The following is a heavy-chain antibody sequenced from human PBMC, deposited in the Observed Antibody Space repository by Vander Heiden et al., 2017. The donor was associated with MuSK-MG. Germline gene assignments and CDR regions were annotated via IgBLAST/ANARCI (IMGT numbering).Heavy chain of an antibody. V-gene: IGHV3-23*01. J-gene: IGHJ4*02. CDR2: ISGTGTFT. CDR3: AKSRQRDIGRYYFFPDY. CDR1: GFTFSSHA. Sequence: EVHLLESGGGMAQPGGSLRLSCEASGFTFSSHAMNWVRQAPGKGPEWVSGISGTGTFTDYTESVRGRFASFRDNSKNTLYLQMNSLRVDDTAVYYCAKSRQRDIGRYYFFPDYWGQGTLVTVSS. D-gene: IGHD2-15*01.